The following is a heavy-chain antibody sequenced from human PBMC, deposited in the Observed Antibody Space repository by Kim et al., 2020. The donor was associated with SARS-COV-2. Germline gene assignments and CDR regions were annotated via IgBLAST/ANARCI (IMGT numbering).Heavy chain of an antibody. J-gene: IGHJ6*02. CDR2: ISGSGGST. V-gene: IGHV3-23*01. D-gene: IGHD1-20*01. CDR3: AKGLREKRYWVHHQNHYGMDV. CDR1: GFTFSSYA. Sequence: GGSLRLSCAASGFTFSSYAMSWVRQAPGKGLEWVSAISGSGGSTYYADSVKGRFTISRDNSKNTLYLQMNSLRAEDTAVYYCAKGLREKRYWVHHQNHYGMDVWGQGTTVTVSS.